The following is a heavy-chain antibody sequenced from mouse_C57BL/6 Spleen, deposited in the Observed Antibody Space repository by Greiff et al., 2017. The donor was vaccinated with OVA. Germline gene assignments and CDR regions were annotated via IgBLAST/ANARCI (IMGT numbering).Heavy chain of an antibody. Sequence: VQLQQPGPELVKPGASVKLSCKASGYTFTSYDINWVKQRPGQGLEWIGRIYPSDGSTKYNEKFKGKATLTVDTSSSTAYMELHSLTSEDSAVYFCAGSSGGSYEYFGVWGTGTTVTVSS. CDR3: AGSSGGSYEYFGV. CDR2: IYPSDGST. CDR1: GYTFTSYD. J-gene: IGHJ1*03. V-gene: IGHV1-85*01. D-gene: IGHD1-1*02.